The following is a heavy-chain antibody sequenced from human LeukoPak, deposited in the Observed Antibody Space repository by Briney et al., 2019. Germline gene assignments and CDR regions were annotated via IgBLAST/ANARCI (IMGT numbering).Heavy chain of an antibody. Sequence: GGSLRLSCAASGFTFSSYAMSWLRQAPGKGLEWVSAISGSGGSTYYADSVKGRFTISRDNSKNTLYLQMNSLRAEDTAVYYCAKFVGRPYYYGMDVWGQETTVTVSS. J-gene: IGHJ6*02. CDR2: ISGSGGST. CDR1: GFTFSSYA. D-gene: IGHD2-15*01. V-gene: IGHV3-23*01. CDR3: AKFVGRPYYYGMDV.